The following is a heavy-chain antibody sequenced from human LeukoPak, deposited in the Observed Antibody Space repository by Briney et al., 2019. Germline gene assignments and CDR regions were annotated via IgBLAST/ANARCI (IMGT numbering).Heavy chain of an antibody. J-gene: IGHJ4*02. CDR1: GGSFSGYY. Sequence: PSETLSLTCAVYGGSFSGYYWSWIRQPPGKGLEWIGEINHSGSTSYNPSLKSRVTISVDTSKNQFSLKLSSVTAADTAVYYCAIHDYDFWSGYYRPFDYWGQGTLVTVSS. V-gene: IGHV4-34*01. D-gene: IGHD3-3*01. CDR2: INHSGST. CDR3: AIHDYDFWSGYYRPFDY.